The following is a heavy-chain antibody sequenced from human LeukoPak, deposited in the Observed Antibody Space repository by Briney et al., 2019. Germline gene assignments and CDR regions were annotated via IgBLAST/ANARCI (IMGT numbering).Heavy chain of an antibody. CDR3: ARQYGYSGSYYYYYYYMDV. D-gene: IGHD1-26*01. CDR2: IYYSGST. V-gene: IGHV4-59*11. Sequence: SETLSLTCTVSGGSISSHYWSWIRQPPGKGLEWSGYIYYSGSTNYNSSLKSRVTISVDTSKNQFSLKLSSVTAADTAVYYCARQYGYSGSYYYYYYYMDVWGKGTTVTVSS. CDR1: GGSISSHY. J-gene: IGHJ6*03.